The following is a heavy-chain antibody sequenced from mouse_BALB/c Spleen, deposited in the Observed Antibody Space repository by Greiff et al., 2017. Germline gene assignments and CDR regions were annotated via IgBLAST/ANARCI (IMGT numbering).Heavy chain of an antibody. V-gene: IGHV14-3*02. CDR3: ARWRDSSGYWFAY. CDR1: GFNIKDTY. D-gene: IGHD3-2*01. CDR2: IDPANGNT. J-gene: IGHJ3*01. Sequence: VQLKESGAELVKPGASVKLSCTASGFNIKDTYMHWVKQRPEQGLEWIGRIDPANGNTKYDPKFQGKATITADTSSNTAYLRLSSLTSEDTAVYYCARWRDSSGYWFAYWGQGTLVTVSA.